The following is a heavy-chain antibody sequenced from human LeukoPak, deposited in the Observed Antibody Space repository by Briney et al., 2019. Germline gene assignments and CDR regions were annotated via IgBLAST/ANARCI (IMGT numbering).Heavy chain of an antibody. CDR3: ATVAVIRGVTYFDY. CDR1: GGSISSYY. Sequence: SETLSLTCTVSGGSISSYYWSWIRQPPGKGVEWIAYLFYSGSTDHNPSLESRVTISVDTSQNQFSLKLRSVTAADTAVYYCATVAVIRGVTYFDYWGQGTLVTVSS. CDR2: LFYSGST. J-gene: IGHJ4*02. V-gene: IGHV4-59*01. D-gene: IGHD3-10*01.